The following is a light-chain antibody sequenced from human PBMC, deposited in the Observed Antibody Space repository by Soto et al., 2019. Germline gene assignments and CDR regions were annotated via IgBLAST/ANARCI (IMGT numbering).Light chain of an antibody. CDR2: GNT. CDR3: QSYDNSLSAWV. J-gene: IGLJ3*02. Sequence: QSVLTQPPSVSGAPGQTVIISCTGSGSNIGATNDAQWYQQFPGSAPKLLIHGNTNRPSGVPDRFSGSKSGTSASLAITGLQAEDEADYYCQSYDNSLSAWVFGGGTKLTVL. CDR1: GSNIGATND. V-gene: IGLV1-40*01.